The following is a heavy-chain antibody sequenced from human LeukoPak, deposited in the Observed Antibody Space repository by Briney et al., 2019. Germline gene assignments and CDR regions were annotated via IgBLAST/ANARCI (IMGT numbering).Heavy chain of an antibody. D-gene: IGHD3-10*01. CDR1: GGSISSGGYY. V-gene: IGHV4-31*03. CDR2: IYYSGST. CDR3: ASVGSGSYYYYFDC. J-gene: IGHJ4*02. Sequence: SETLSLTCTVSGGSISSGGYYWSWIRQHPGKGLEWIGYIYYSGSTYYNPSLKSRVTISVDTSKNQFSLKLSSVTAADTAVYYCASVGSGSYYYYFDCWGQGTLVTVSS.